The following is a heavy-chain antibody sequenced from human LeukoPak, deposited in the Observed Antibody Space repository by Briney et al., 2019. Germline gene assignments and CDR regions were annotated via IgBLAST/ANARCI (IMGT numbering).Heavy chain of an antibody. Sequence: SQTLSLACTVSGGSISSGGYYWSWIRQHPGKGLEWIGYIYYSGSTYYNPSLKSRVTISVDTSKNQFSLKLSSVTAADTAVYYCARASSITIFGVVKINWFDPWGQGTLVTVSS. J-gene: IGHJ5*02. D-gene: IGHD3-3*01. CDR1: GGSISSGGYY. CDR2: IYYSGST. V-gene: IGHV4-31*03. CDR3: ARASSITIFGVVKINWFDP.